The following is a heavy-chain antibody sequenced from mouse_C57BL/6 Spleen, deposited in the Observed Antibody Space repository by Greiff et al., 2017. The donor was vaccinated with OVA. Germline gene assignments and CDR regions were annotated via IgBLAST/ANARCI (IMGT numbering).Heavy chain of an antibody. D-gene: IGHD1-1*01. J-gene: IGHJ2*01. CDR2: ISSGGSYT. V-gene: IGHV5-6*01. CDR3: ARFNSLLLRRYYFDY. CDR1: GFTFSSYG. Sequence: EVQVVESGGDLVKPGGSLKLSCAASGFTFSSYGMSWVRQTPDKRLEWVATISSGGSYTYYPDSVKGRFTISRDNAKNTLYLQMSSLKSEDTAMYYCARFNSLLLRRYYFDYWGQGTTLTVSS.